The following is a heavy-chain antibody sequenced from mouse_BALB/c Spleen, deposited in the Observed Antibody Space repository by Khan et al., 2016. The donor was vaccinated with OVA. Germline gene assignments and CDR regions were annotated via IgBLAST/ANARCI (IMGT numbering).Heavy chain of an antibody. V-gene: IGHV5-12*02. CDR3: AREGDDGGLAY. CDR1: GFTFSDYY. J-gene: IGHJ3*01. CDR2: LSNRGTTT. Sequence: EVELVESGGGLVQPGGSLKLSCATSGFTFSDYYMYWVRQTPEKRLEWVAYLSNRGTTTYYPDTVRGRFTISRDNAKNTLYLQMCRLESDDTAMYYCAREGDDGGLAYWGQGTLVTGSA. D-gene: IGHD2-3*01.